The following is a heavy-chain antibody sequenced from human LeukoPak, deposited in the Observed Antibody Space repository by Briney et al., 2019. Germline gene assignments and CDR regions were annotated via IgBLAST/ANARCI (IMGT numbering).Heavy chain of an antibody. CDR2: IFYSGST. V-gene: IGHV4-59*01. J-gene: IGHJ4*02. Sequence: PSETLSLTCTVSGGSIGSYYWSWIRQPPGKGLEWIGYIFYSGSTNYNPSLKSRVTISVDTSKNQFSLGLSSVTAADTAVYYCARGPTRYYDCWGQGTLVTVSS. CDR1: GGSIGSYY. D-gene: IGHD4-17*01. CDR3: ARGPTRYYDC.